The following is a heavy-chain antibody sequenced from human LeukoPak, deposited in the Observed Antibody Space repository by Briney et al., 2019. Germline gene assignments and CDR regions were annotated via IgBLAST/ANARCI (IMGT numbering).Heavy chain of an antibody. Sequence: PGGSLRLSCAASGFTFSSYAMSWVRQAPGKGLEWVSAISGSGGSTYYADSVKGRFTISRDNSKNTLYLQMNSLRAEDTAVYYCAKVTTVVTQSYYFDYWGQGTLVTVSS. V-gene: IGHV3-23*01. J-gene: IGHJ4*02. CDR3: AKVTTVVTQSYYFDY. D-gene: IGHD4-23*01. CDR1: GFTFSSYA. CDR2: ISGSGGST.